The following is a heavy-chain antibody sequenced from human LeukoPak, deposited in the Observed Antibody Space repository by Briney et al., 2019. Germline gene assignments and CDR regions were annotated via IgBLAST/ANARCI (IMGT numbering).Heavy chain of an antibody. CDR3: AKGVTMVRGGPIGY. V-gene: IGHV3-30*02. CDR2: IRYDGSNK. Sequence: GGSLRLSCAASGFTFSSYGMHWVRQAPGKGLGWVAFIRYDGSNKYYADSVKGRFTISRDNSKNTLYLQMNSLRAEDTAVYYCAKGVTMVRGGPIGYWGQGTLVTVSS. CDR1: GFTFSSYG. J-gene: IGHJ4*02. D-gene: IGHD3-10*01.